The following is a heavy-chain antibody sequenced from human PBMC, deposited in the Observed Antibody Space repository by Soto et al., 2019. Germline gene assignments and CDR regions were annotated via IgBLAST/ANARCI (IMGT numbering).Heavy chain of an antibody. Sequence: GGALGLSCSASGVTLSSYAMIWVRQAPVKGPEWVSGISASGGSTSYADSVKGRFTISRDNSKNTLYLQMNSLRADDTAVYHCAKGQNSGTYRFYFDYWGQGALVTVP. CDR1: GVTLSSYA. D-gene: IGHD1-26*01. J-gene: IGHJ4*02. CDR3: AKGQNSGTYRFYFDY. CDR2: ISASGGST. V-gene: IGHV3-23*01.